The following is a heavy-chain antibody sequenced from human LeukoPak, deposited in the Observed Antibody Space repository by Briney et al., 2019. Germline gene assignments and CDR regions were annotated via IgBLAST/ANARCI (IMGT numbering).Heavy chain of an antibody. J-gene: IGHJ3*02. Sequence: ASVKVSCKASGYTFSNYNIHWLRQAPGQGLEWMGIVNPSGDSTNYAQNFQGRVTMTGDTSTSTVYMELSSLRSEDTAVYYCARVRDGYNDAYDIWGQGTMVTVTS. CDR1: GYTFSNYN. V-gene: IGHV1-46*01. CDR2: VNPSGDST. CDR3: ARVRDGYNDAYDI. D-gene: IGHD5-24*01.